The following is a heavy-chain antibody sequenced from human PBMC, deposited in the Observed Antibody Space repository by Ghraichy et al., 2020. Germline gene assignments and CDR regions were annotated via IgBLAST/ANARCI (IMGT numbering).Heavy chain of an antibody. CDR1: GFTFSSYA. V-gene: IGHV3-64D*06. D-gene: IGHD7-27*01. J-gene: IGHJ2*01. CDR2: ISSNGSNT. CDR3: VKPTGHWIFDL. Sequence: ESLNISCSASGFTFSSYAMHWVRQAPGKGLEYVSAISSNGSNTYYADSVRGRFTISRDNSKNTLYLQMSSLRAEDTAVYHCVKPTGHWIFDLWGRGTLVTVSS.